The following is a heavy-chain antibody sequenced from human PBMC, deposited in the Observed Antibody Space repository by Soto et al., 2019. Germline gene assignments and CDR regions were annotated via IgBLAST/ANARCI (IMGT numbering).Heavy chain of an antibody. J-gene: IGHJ5*02. Sequence: LTCAVYGGSFSGYYWSWIRQPPGKGLEWIGEINHSGSTNYNPSLKSRVTISVDTSKNQFSPKLSSVTAADTAVYYCARGGYCSSNSCSNGGWFDPWGQGTLVTVSS. CDR1: GGSFSGYY. V-gene: IGHV4-34*01. CDR3: ARGGYCSSNSCSNGGWFDP. CDR2: INHSGST. D-gene: IGHD2-2*01.